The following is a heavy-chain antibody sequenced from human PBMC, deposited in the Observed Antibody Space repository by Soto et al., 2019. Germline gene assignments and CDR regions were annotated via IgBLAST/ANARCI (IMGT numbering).Heavy chain of an antibody. V-gene: IGHV4-4*02. CDR2: IYHSGST. CDR3: ARASWDAVAGRYYYYCMDV. Sequence: SETLSLTCAVSGGSISSSNWWSWVRQPPGKGLEWIGEIYHSGSTNYNPSLKSRVTISVDKSKNQFSLKLSSVTAADTAVYYCARASWDAVAGRYYYYCMDVWGQGTTVTVSS. CDR1: GGSISSSNW. J-gene: IGHJ6*02. D-gene: IGHD6-13*01.